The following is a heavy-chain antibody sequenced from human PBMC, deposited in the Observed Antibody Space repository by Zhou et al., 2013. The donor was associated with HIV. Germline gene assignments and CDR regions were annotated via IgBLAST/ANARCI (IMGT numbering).Heavy chain of an antibody. CDR1: GYTFTSYD. CDR2: MNPNSGNT. D-gene: IGHD2-15*01. Sequence: QVQLVQSGAEVKKPGASVSVSCKASGYTFTSYDINWVRQATGQGFEWMGWMNPNSGNTGYAQKFQGRVTMTRNTSISTAYMELSSLRSEDTAVYYCARTRYCSGGYCYPDFDYWGQGTLVTVSS. J-gene: IGHJ4*02. V-gene: IGHV1-8*01. CDR3: ARTRYCSGGYCYPDFDY.